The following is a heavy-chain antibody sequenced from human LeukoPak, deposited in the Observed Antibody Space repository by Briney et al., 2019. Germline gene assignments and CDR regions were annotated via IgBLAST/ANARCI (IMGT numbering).Heavy chain of an antibody. CDR3: ARDPYYYGSGIWGYFDY. V-gene: IGHV3-33*01. Sequence: PERSLRLSCAASGFTFSSYGMHWVRQAPGKGLEWVAVIWYDGSNKYYADSVKGRFTISRDNSKNTLDVQMNSLRAEDTAVYYCARDPYYYGSGIWGYFDYWGQGTLVTVSS. D-gene: IGHD3-10*01. CDR2: IWYDGSNK. CDR1: GFTFSSYG. J-gene: IGHJ4*02.